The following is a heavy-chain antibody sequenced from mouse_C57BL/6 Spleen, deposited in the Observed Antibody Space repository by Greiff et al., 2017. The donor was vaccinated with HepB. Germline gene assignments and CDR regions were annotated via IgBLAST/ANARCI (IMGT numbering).Heavy chain of an antibody. CDR3: ARTGYDGYYGWYFDV. V-gene: IGHV1-78*01. Sequence: QVQLKESDAELVKPGASVKISCKVSGYTFTDHTIHWMKQRPEQGLEWIGYIYPRDGSTKYNEKFKGKATLTADKSSSTVYMQLNSLTSEDSAVYFCARTGYDGYYGWYFDVWGTGTTVTVSS. CDR1: GYTFTDHT. CDR2: IYPRDGST. J-gene: IGHJ1*03. D-gene: IGHD2-3*01.